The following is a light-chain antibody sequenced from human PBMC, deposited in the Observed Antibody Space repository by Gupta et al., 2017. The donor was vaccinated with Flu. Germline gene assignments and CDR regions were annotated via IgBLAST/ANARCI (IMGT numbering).Light chain of an antibody. J-gene: IGKJ1*01. V-gene: IGKV1-5*03. CDR2: KAS. CDR3: QQYDNFPWT. CDR1: ESISNW. Sequence: DIQMTQSPSTLSASVGVRVTITCRATESISNWLAWYQQKPGKAPKLLIYKASSLESGVPSRFSGSGSGTEFTLTISSLHPDDFATYYCQQYDNFPWTFGQGTKVEIK.